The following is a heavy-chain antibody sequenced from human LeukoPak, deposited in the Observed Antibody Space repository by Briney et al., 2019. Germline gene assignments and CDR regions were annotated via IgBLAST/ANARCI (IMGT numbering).Heavy chain of an antibody. CDR1: GGSITSYY. D-gene: IGHD6-25*01. CDR2: GHHSGST. V-gene: IGHV4-38-2*02. J-gene: IGHJ4*02. CDR3: ASGSPAADY. Sequence: PSENLSLTCTVSGGSITSYYWGWIRQPPGKGLEWIGSGHHSGSTYYKSSLKSRVTISLDTSKNQFSLKLRSVTAADTAVYYCASGSPAADYWGQGTLVTVSS.